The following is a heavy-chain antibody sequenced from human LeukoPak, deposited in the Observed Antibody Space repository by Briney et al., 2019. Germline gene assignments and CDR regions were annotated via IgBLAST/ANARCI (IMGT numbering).Heavy chain of an antibody. D-gene: IGHD3-10*01. CDR1: GFTFSDYY. CDR2: ISSGSTI. J-gene: IGHJ5*02. Sequence: PGGSLRLSCAASGFTFSDYYMSWIRQAPGKGLEWVSYISSGSTIYYADSVRGRFSISRDNAKNSLYLEMNSLRAEDTAVYYCARVEVALSQESWGQGTLVTVSS. CDR3: ARVEVALSQES. V-gene: IGHV3-11*04.